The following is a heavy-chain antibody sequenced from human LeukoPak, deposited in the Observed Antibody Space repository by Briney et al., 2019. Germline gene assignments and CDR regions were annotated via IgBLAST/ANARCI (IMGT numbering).Heavy chain of an antibody. J-gene: IGHJ6*03. CDR2: ISASGATT. Sequence: PGGSLRLSCAASGFTFSSYAMAWVRQAPGKGLEWVSSISASGATTYYADSVEGPFTSSRDNSKNTLFLQMNSLRAEDTAIYYCAKHGGATRNFHYYMDVWGKGTTVTVS. V-gene: IGHV3-23*01. D-gene: IGHD1-26*01. CDR3: AKHGGATRNFHYYMDV. CDR1: GFTFSSYA.